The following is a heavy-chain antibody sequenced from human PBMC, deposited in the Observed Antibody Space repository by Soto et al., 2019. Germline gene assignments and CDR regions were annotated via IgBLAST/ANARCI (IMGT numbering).Heavy chain of an antibody. V-gene: IGHV4-61*01. D-gene: IGHD2-2*01. Sequence: PSETLSLTCTVSGGSVSSGSYYCSWIRQPPGKGLEWVGYIYNSGSTKYNPSLKSRVTISLDTSKNQFSLKLSSVTAADTAVYYCARDRGSIVVVPAATDVWGQGTTVTVSS. J-gene: IGHJ6*02. CDR3: ARDRGSIVVVPAATDV. CDR1: GGSVSSGSYY. CDR2: IYNSGST.